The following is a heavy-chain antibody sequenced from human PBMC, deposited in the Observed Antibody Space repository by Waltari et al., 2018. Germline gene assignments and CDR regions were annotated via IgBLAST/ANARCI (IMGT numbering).Heavy chain of an antibody. V-gene: IGHV3-21*01. Sequence: LEWVSSISSSSSYIYYADSVKGRFTISRDNAKNSLYLQMNSLRAEDTAVYYCAVLIWRDGYNYLPHDYWGQGTLVTVSS. CDR2: ISSSSSYI. D-gene: IGHD5-12*01. J-gene: IGHJ4*02. CDR3: AVLIWRDGYNYLPHDY.